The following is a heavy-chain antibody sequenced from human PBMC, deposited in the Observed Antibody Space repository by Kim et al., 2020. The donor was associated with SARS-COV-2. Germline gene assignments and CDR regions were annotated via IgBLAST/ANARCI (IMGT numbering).Heavy chain of an antibody. CDR3: AKGQSVAAAVDY. Sequence: YYADSLKGRFTISKDKSKNTLYLQMNSLRAEDTAVYYCAKGQSVAAAVDYWGQGTLVTVSS. D-gene: IGHD6-13*01. V-gene: IGHV3-23*01. J-gene: IGHJ4*02.